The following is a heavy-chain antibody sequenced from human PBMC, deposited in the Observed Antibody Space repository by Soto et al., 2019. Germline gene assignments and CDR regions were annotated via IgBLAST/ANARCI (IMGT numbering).Heavy chain of an antibody. J-gene: IGHJ4*02. Sequence: QVQLVQSGAEVKKPGASVKVSCKASGYTFTSYGISWVRQAPGQGLEWMGWIRAYNGNTNYAQKLQGRVTMTTDTSTSTAYMELRSLRSDDTAVYYCARDYYGDPTAVNFDYWGQGTLVTVSS. D-gene: IGHD4-17*01. V-gene: IGHV1-18*01. CDR3: ARDYYGDPTAVNFDY. CDR1: GYTFTSYG. CDR2: IRAYNGNT.